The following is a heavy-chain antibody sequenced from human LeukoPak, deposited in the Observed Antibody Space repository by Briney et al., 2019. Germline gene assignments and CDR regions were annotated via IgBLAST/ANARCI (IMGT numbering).Heavy chain of an antibody. J-gene: IGHJ3*02. CDR3: ARERRRDAFDI. Sequence: PGGSLRLSCAASGFTVSNNYMTWVRQAPGKGLEWVSVIYSDYSTYYTDSVKGRFTISRDNSKNTLYLQMNSLRAEDTAVYYCARERRRDAFDIWGQGTMVTVSS. V-gene: IGHV3-53*01. CDR1: GFTVSNNY. CDR2: IYSDYST.